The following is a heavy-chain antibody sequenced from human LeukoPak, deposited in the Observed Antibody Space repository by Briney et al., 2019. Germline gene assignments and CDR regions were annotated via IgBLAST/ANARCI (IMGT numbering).Heavy chain of an antibody. V-gene: IGHV4-30-4*08. D-gene: IGHD3-10*01. J-gene: IGHJ6*02. CDR3: ARDGAETPRYGMDV. CDR2: IYYSGST. CDR1: GFTFSDYY. Sequence: LRLSCAASGFTFSDYYMTWIRQPPGKGLEWIGYIYYSGSTYYNPSLKSRVTISVDTSKNQFSLKLSSVTAADTAVYYCARDGAETPRYGMDVWGQGTTVTVSS.